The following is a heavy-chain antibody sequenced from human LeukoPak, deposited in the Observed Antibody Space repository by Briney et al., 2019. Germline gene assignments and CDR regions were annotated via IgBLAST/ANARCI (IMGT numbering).Heavy chain of an antibody. Sequence: GGSLRLSCAASGFTFSDYYMSWIRQAPGKGLEWVSYISSSGSTIYYADSVKGRFTISRDNAKNSLYLQMNSLRAEDTAVYYRARDKPEYYYDSSGYYYSDYWGQGTLVTVSS. D-gene: IGHD3-22*01. J-gene: IGHJ4*02. V-gene: IGHV3-11*01. CDR3: ARDKPEYYYDSSGYYYSDY. CDR1: GFTFSDYY. CDR2: ISSSGSTI.